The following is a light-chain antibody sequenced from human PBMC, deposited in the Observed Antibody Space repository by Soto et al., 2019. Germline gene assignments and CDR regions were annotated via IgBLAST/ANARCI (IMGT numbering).Light chain of an antibody. CDR1: SNDVGAYNY. V-gene: IGLV2-14*01. CDR2: DVS. J-gene: IGLJ2*01. Sequence: QSALTQPASVSGSRGLSITVSCTGTSNDVGAYNYVTWYQQYLGKAPKLIIYDVSNRPSGVSSRFSGSKSGNTASLTISGLQAEDEADYYCSSYPNTNGLIFGGGTKVTVL. CDR3: SSYPNTNGLI.